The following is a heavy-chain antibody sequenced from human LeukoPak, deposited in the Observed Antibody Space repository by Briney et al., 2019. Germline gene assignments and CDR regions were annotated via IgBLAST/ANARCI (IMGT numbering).Heavy chain of an antibody. CDR2: IIPIFGTA. V-gene: IGHV1-69*13. Sequence: SVKVSCKASGGTFSSYAISWVRQAPGQGLEWMGGIIPIFGTANYAQKFQGRVTITADESTSTAYMELSSLRSEDTAVYYCARTIRNSSGWYIYPGDVSSEYFQHWGQGTLVTVSS. CDR1: GGTFSSYA. J-gene: IGHJ1*01. D-gene: IGHD6-19*01. CDR3: ARTIRNSSGWYIYPGDVSSEYFQH.